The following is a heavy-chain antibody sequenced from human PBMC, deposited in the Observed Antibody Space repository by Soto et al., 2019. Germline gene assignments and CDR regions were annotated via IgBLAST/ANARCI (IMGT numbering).Heavy chain of an antibody. CDR1: GYTFTSYG. Sequence: QVQLVQSGAEVKKPGASVKVSCKASGYTFTSYGISWVRQAPGQGLEWMGWISAYNGNTNYAQKFQGRVTMTRNTSISTAYMELSSLRSEDTAVYYCARRIAAAGRENGMDVWGQGTTVTVSS. V-gene: IGHV1-18*01. D-gene: IGHD6-13*01. CDR2: ISAYNGNT. J-gene: IGHJ6*02. CDR3: ARRIAAAGRENGMDV.